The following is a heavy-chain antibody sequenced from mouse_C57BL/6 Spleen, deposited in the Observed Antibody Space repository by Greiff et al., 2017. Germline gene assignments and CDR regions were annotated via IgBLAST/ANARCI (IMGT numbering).Heavy chain of an antibody. Sequence: QVQLQQSGPELVKPGASVKISCKASGYSFTSYYIHWVKQRPGQGLEWIGWIYPGSGNNKYNEKIKGKATLTSDKTTSTSYMQLSSLTSEDAAVYYCARYDYDLFDYWGQGTTLTVSS. J-gene: IGHJ2*01. V-gene: IGHV1-66*01. CDR2: IYPGSGNN. CDR1: GYSFTSYY. CDR3: ARYDYDLFDY. D-gene: IGHD2-4*01.